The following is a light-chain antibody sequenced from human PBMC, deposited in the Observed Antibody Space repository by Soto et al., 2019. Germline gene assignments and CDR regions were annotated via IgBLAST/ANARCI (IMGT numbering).Light chain of an antibody. CDR2: GVS. CDR1: ISDFVVYNY. V-gene: IGLV2-14*01. J-gene: IGLJ1*01. Sequence: QSVLTQPASVSGSPGQSITISCTGTISDFVVYNYVSWYQQHPGKAPKLMIYGVSNRPSGVSNRFSGSKSGNTASLTISGLQADDEADYYCSSHTMSSALQVFGTGTKVT. CDR3: SSHTMSSALQV.